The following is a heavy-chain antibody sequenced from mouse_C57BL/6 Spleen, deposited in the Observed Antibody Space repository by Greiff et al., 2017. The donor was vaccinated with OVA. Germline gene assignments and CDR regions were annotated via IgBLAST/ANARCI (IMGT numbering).Heavy chain of an antibody. CDR1: GYTFTDYY. Sequence: VQLQESGAELVRPGASAKLSCKASGYTFTDYYINWVKQRPGQGLEWIARIYPGRGNTYYNEKFKGKATLTAEKSSSTAYMQLSSLTSEDSAVYFCARGGGFAYWGQGTLVTVSA. J-gene: IGHJ3*01. CDR3: ARGGGFAY. V-gene: IGHV1-76*01. CDR2: IYPGRGNT.